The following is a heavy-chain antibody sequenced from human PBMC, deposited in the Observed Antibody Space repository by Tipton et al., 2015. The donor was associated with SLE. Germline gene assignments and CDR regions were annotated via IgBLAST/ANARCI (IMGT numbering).Heavy chain of an antibody. J-gene: IGHJ6*03. CDR1: GYTFISYW. V-gene: IGHV3-74*01. CDR3: AKSGGWNFDYYYMDV. Sequence: SLRLSCAASGYTFISYWMHWVRQVPGKGLVWVSRINSEGSGTKYADSVRGRFTISRDNAKNTLYLQMNGLRAEDTAVYYCAKSGGWNFDYYYMDVRGKGTTVTVSS. CDR2: INSEGSGT. D-gene: IGHD1-1*01.